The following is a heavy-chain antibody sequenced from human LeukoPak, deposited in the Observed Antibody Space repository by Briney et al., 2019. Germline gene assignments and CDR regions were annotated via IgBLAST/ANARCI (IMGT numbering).Heavy chain of an antibody. CDR2: IRSKANSYAT. CDR1: GFTFSGSA. J-gene: IGHJ5*02. Sequence: GGSLRLSFAASGFTFSGSAMHWVRQASGTGLEWVGRIRSKANSYATAYAASVKGRFTISRDDSKNTAYLQMNSLKTEDTAVYYCTRRPGDYYDSSGYYYPWGQGTLVTVSS. CDR3: TRRPGDYYDSSGYYYP. V-gene: IGHV3-73*01. D-gene: IGHD3-22*01.